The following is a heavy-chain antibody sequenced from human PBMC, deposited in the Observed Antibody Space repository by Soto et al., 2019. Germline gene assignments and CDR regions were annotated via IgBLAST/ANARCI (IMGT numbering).Heavy chain of an antibody. CDR1: GFSFSSSA. V-gene: IGHV3-23*01. D-gene: IGHD2-2*01. CDR3: AKAQDLVVPAGHFDY. J-gene: IGHJ4*02. CDR2: ISGSGGST. Sequence: PGGCTRLSCAASGFSFSSSAIGGVRKDPRKGLEWVSAISGSGGSTYYADSVKGRFTISRDNSKNTLYLQMNSLRAEDTALYYCAKAQDLVVPAGHFDYWGQGTLVTVSS.